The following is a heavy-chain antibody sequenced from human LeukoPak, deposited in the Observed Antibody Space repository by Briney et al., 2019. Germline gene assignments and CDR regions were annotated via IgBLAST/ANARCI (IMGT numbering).Heavy chain of an antibody. V-gene: IGHV4-39*01. CDR1: GGSISDTSHS. CDR3: ARHTYTYAKYYYYMDV. CDR2: IYYSGTT. Sequence: PSESLSLTCTVSGGSISDTSHSWGWIRQPPAEGLEWIGSIYYSGTTYYNPSLNRRVTISVDTSKNQFSLELSFVTAADTALYYCARHTYTYAKYYYYMDVWGKGTTVTVSS. J-gene: IGHJ6*03. D-gene: IGHD5-18*01.